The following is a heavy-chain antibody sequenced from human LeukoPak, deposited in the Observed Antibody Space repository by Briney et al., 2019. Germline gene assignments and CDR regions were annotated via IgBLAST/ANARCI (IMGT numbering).Heavy chain of an antibody. Sequence: SDTLSLTCTVSGGSISSYYCSWIRQPPGKGLERMGYLYYSGTTNCNPSLKSRVHISVDTSKNQFSLKVSSVAAADTAVYYCAREDYCSGGSCYSGYFQHWGQGTLVTVS. CDR3: AREDYCSGGSCYSGYFQH. V-gene: IGHV4-59*01. D-gene: IGHD2-15*01. J-gene: IGHJ1*01. CDR1: GGSISSYY. CDR2: LYYSGTT.